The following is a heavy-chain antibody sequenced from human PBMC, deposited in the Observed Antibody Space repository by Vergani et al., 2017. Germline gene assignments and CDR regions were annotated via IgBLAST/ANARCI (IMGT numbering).Heavy chain of an antibody. J-gene: IGHJ4*02. D-gene: IGHD3-22*01. CDR2: ISAYNGNT. CDR1: GYTFTSYG. V-gene: IGHV1-18*01. CDR3: ARDINYYDSSAGGAN. Sequence: QVQLVQSGAEVKKPGASVKVSCKASGYTFTSYGISWVRQAPGQGLEWMGWISAYNGNTHYAQKLQGRVTMTTDTSTSTAYMELRSLRSDDTAVYYCARDINYYDSSAGGANWGQGTLVTVSS.